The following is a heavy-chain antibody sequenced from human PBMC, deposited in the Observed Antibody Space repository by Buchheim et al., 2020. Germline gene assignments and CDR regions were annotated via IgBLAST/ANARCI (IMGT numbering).Heavy chain of an antibody. CDR1: GYSFTSYW. Sequence: EVQLVQSGAEVKKPGESLKISCKGSGYSFTSYWIGWVRQMPGKGLEWMGIIYPGDSDTRYSPSFQGQVTISADKSISTASLQWSSLKASDTAMYYCARQDRGYSSGYYYVRGLVGFDYWGQGTL. CDR3: ARQDRGYSSGYYYVRGLVGFDY. J-gene: IGHJ4*02. V-gene: IGHV5-51*01. CDR2: IYPGDSDT. D-gene: IGHD3-22*01.